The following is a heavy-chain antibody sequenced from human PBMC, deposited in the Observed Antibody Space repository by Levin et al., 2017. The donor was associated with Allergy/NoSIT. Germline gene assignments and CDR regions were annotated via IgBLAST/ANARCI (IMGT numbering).Heavy chain of an antibody. Sequence: GESLKISCAASGFTFSSYGMHWVRQAPGKGLEWVAVISYDGSNKYYADSVKGRFTISRDNSKNTLYLQMNSLRAEDTAVYYCAKGGGQWLVPFDYWGQGTLVTVSS. CDR3: AKGGGQWLVPFDY. J-gene: IGHJ4*02. CDR1: GFTFSSYG. CDR2: ISYDGSNK. V-gene: IGHV3-30*18. D-gene: IGHD6-19*01.